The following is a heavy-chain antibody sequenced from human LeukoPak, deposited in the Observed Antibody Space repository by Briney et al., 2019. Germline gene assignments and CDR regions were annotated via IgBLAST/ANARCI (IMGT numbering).Heavy chain of an antibody. Sequence: PGGSLRLSCAASGFTFSSYAMSWVRQAPGKGLEWVSAISGSGGSTYYADSVKGRFTISRDNSKNTLYLQMNSLRAEDTAVYYCAKDMGTYDSSGYSLDYWGQGTLVTVSS. J-gene: IGHJ4*02. V-gene: IGHV3-23*01. CDR1: GFTFSSYA. CDR2: ISGSGGST. CDR3: AKDMGTYDSSGYSLDY. D-gene: IGHD3-22*01.